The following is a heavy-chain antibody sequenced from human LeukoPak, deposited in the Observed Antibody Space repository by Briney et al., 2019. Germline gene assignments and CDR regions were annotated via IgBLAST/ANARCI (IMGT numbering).Heavy chain of an antibody. CDR2: ISGSGGST. CDR1: GFTFSSYG. D-gene: IGHD2-2*01. Sequence: PGGTLRLSCAASGFTFSSYGMSWVRQAPGKGLEWVSAISGSGGSTYYADSVKGRFTISRDNSKNMLYLQMNSLRAEDTAVYYCAGGPKQQLLWGRASNGFDPWGQGTLVTVSS. CDR3: AGGPKQQLLWGRASNGFDP. J-gene: IGHJ5*02. V-gene: IGHV3-23*01.